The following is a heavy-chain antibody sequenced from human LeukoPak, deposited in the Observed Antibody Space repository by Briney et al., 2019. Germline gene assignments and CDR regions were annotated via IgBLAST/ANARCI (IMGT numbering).Heavy chain of an antibody. CDR2: INPNSGGS. CDR3: ARDRRFGESEFDY. D-gene: IGHD3-10*01. CDR1: GYTFTGNY. V-gene: IGHV1-2*02. Sequence: ASVKVSCKASGYTFTGNYMHWVRQAPGQGLEWMGWINPNSGGSNYAQKLQGRVTMTTDTSTSTAYMELRSLRSDDTAVYYCARDRRFGESEFDYWGQGTLVTVSS. J-gene: IGHJ4*02.